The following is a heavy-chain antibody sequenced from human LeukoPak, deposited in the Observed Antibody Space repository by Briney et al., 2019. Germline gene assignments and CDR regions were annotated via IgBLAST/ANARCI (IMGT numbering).Heavy chain of an antibody. CDR3: ARGPSCSSVSCYTTGLFDY. D-gene: IGHD2-15*01. V-gene: IGHV3-23*01. CDR2: ISGSGGST. J-gene: IGHJ4*02. CDR1: GFNFSSYA. Sequence: GGSLRLSCAASGFNFSSYAMSWVRQAPGKGLEWVSAISGSGGSTDYADSLKGQFTISRDNAKNSLYLQMNSLRAEDTAVYYCARGPSCSSVSCYTTGLFDYWGRGTLVTVSS.